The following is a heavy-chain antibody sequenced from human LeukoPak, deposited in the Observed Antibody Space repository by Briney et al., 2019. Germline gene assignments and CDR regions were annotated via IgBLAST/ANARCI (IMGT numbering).Heavy chain of an antibody. V-gene: IGHV3-23*01. Sequence: PGGSLRLSCVASGFTFSSFVMSWVRQAPGKGLEWVSSISTSGGNTHYVDSVKGRFTISRDNSKNTLFLQMNSLRDEDTAMYYCARAYSSTWSKEGLDSWGQGALVAVSS. CDR1: GFTFSSFV. CDR3: ARAYSSTWSKEGLDS. D-gene: IGHD6-13*01. J-gene: IGHJ4*02. CDR2: ISTSGGNT.